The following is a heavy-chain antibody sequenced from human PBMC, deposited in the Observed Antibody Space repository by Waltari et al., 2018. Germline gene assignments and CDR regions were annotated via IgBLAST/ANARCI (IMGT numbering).Heavy chain of an antibody. CDR2: IYSGGST. V-gene: IGHV3-23*03. D-gene: IGHD6-25*01. CDR3: AKTSGTFDY. J-gene: IGHJ4*02. Sequence: EVQLLESGGGLVQPGGSLRLSCAASGLTFSSYPMSWVRQAPGKGLEWVSVIYSGGSTYYADSVKGRFTISRDNSKNTLYLQMNSLRAEDTAVYYCAKTSGTFDYWGQGTLVTVSS. CDR1: GLTFSSYP.